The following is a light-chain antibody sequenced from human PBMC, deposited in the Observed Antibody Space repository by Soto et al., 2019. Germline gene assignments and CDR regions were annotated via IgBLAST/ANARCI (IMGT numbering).Light chain of an antibody. CDR1: QNINNY. Sequence: DIQMTQSPSSLSASVGDRVTVTCRTSQNINNYLNWYQQRPGKAPKLLIYSASTVQSGVPLRFSGSVSGTDFTLTISSLEPEDFATYYCEQTYSTPVTFGQGPRLEIK. CDR3: EQTYSTPVT. J-gene: IGKJ5*01. CDR2: SAS. V-gene: IGKV1-39*01.